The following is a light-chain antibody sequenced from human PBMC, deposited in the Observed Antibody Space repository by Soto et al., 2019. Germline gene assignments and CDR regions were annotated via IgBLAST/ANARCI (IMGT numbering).Light chain of an antibody. CDR3: QQRSNSPPWIN. CDR1: RSGLYKSNNKNH. J-gene: IGKJ5*01. CDR2: DIR. V-gene: IGKV4-1*01. Sequence: DIVMTQPPDSLAVSLGDRAAMNCKCSRSGLYKSNNKNHLAWYQQKPGQAPRLVIFDIRNRATGIPAKFSGSGSGTDFTLTISSLEPEDSAVYYCQQRSNSPPWINFGQGTRLAIK.